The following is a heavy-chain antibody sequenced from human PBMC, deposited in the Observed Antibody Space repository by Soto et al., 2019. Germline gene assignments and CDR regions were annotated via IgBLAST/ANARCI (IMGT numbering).Heavy chain of an antibody. V-gene: IGHV4-59*01. CDR3: ARHSGSYDFDS. D-gene: IGHD1-26*01. Sequence: PSETLSLTCIVSGDSISSSYWSWIRQPPGKGLEWIAYIDYSGSTHPNPSLKSRVTMSLDTSKNQFSLKLSSVTASDTAVYFCARHSGSYDFDSWGQGTLVTVSS. CDR2: IDYSGST. CDR1: GDSISSSY. J-gene: IGHJ4*02.